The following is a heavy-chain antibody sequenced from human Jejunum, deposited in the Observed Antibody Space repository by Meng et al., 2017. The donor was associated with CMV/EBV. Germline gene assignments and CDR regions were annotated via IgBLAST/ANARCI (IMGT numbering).Heavy chain of an antibody. CDR1: TFSKDP. Sequence: TFSKDPINWIRQAPEKGLEWVSSISSSSSYIYYADSVKGRFTISRDNAQNSLYLQMNSLGAEDTAVYYCAREAGGGHSASDWFDPWGQGTLVTVSS. CDR3: AREAGGGHSASDWFDP. CDR2: ISSSSSYI. D-gene: IGHD2-21*02. J-gene: IGHJ5*02. V-gene: IGHV3-21*01.